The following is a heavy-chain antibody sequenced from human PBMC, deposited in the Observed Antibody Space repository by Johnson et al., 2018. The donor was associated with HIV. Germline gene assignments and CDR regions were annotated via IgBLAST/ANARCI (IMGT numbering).Heavy chain of an antibody. CDR3: ARDEWEPGAFDI. Sequence: QVQLVESGGGLIQPGGSLRLSCAASGFTVSSNYMSWVRQAPGKGLEWVAVISYDGSNKYYVDSVKGRFTISRDNAKNSLYLQMNSLRAEDTAVYYCARDEWEPGAFDIWGQGTMVTVSS. CDR2: ISYDGSNK. D-gene: IGHD1-26*01. CDR1: GFTVSSNY. J-gene: IGHJ3*02. V-gene: IGHV3-30*03.